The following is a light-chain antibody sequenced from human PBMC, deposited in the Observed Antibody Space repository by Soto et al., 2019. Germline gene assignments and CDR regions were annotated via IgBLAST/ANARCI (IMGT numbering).Light chain of an antibody. CDR2: ENN. Sequence: QSVLTQPPSVSAAPGQKVTISCSGSSSNIGNNYVSWYQQLPGTAPKLLIYENNKRPSGIPDRFSGSKSGTSATLGITGLQTGDEADYYCGTWDSSLSGNWVFGGGTKVTV. CDR1: SSNIGNNY. V-gene: IGLV1-51*02. J-gene: IGLJ3*02. CDR3: GTWDSSLSGNWV.